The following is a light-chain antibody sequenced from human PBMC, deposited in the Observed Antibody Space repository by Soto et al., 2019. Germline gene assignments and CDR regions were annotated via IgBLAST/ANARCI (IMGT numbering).Light chain of an antibody. J-gene: IGLJ2*01. V-gene: IGLV1-40*01. Sequence: QSVLTQPPSASGTPGQRVTISCSGSSSNIGSKSVNWYQQVPGTAPRLLIYGNSNRPSGVPDRFSGSKSGTSASLAITGLQAEDEADYYCQSYDSSLSGSVFGGGTKLTVL. CDR1: SSNIGSKS. CDR3: QSYDSSLSGSV. CDR2: GNS.